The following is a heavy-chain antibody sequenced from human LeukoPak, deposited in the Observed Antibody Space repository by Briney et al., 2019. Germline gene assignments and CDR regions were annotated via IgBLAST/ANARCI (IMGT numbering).Heavy chain of an antibody. CDR2: IYYSGST. CDR3: ARQGDFWSGYYIGY. V-gene: IGHV4-39*01. D-gene: IGHD3-3*01. Sequence: PSETLSLTCTVSGGSISSSSYYWGWIRQPPGKGLEWIGSIYYSGSTYYNPPLKSRVTISVDTSKNQFSLKLSSVTAADTAVYYCARQGDFWSGYYIGYWGQGTLVTVSS. J-gene: IGHJ4*02. CDR1: GGSISSSSYY.